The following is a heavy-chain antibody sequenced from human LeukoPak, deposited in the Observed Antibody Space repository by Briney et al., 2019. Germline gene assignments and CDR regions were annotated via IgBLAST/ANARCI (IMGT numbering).Heavy chain of an antibody. V-gene: IGHV1-18*01. D-gene: IGHD1-26*01. CDR2: ISGYSGNT. CDR1: GYTFTTYG. J-gene: IGHJ4*02. Sequence: ASVKVSCKASGYTFTTYGVTWVRQAPGQGLEWMGWISGYSGNTKYAQKLQGRATMTTDTSTSTAYMELRGLTSDDTAVYYCATDRGSLDYWGQGTLVTVSS. CDR3: ATDRGSLDY.